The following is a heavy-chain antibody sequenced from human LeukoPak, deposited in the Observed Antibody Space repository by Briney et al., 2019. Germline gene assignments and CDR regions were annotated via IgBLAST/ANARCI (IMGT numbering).Heavy chain of an antibody. CDR3: ARGSRVAGTFDY. D-gene: IGHD6-19*01. Sequence: GGSLRLSCAASGFTFSSYVMNWVRQAPGKGLEWVSVIYSGGSTYYADSVKGRFTISRDNSKNTLYLQMNSLRAEDTAVYYCARGSRVAGTFDYWGQGTLVTVSS. CDR2: IYSGGST. CDR1: GFTFSSYV. J-gene: IGHJ4*02. V-gene: IGHV3-53*01.